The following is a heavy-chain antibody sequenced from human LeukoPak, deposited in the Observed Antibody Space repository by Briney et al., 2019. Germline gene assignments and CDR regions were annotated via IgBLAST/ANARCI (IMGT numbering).Heavy chain of an antibody. D-gene: IGHD6-13*01. J-gene: IGHJ4*02. CDR2: XYYSGST. CDR3: ARRAQAIAAAGTRWIDY. V-gene: IGHV4-59*12. CDR1: GXXXSSYX. Sequence: SETLSLTCTVSGXXXSSYXXXXIXXPPXXXXXXXXXXYYSGSTNYNPSLKSRVTISVDTSKNQFSLKLSSVTAADTAVYYCARRAQAIAAAGTRWIDYWGQGTLVTVSS.